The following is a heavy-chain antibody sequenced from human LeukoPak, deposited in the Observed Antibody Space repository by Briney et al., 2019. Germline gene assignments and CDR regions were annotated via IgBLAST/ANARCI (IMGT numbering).Heavy chain of an antibody. CDR2: IPYDGSNQ. CDR3: ASLGGIVVVPAAIWDWFDP. D-gene: IGHD2-2*01. V-gene: IGHV3-30-3*01. Sequence: GGSLRLSCAASGFTLSSYAMHSVRQAPGKGLEWVAVIPYDGSNQYYADSVKGRFTICRDNHKHTLYVQMNSLRAEDTAVYYCASLGGIVVVPAAIWDWFDPWGQGTLVTVSS. CDR1: GFTLSSYA. J-gene: IGHJ5*02.